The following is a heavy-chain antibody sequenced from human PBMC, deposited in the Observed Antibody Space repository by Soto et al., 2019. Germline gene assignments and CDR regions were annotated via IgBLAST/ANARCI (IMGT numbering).Heavy chain of an antibody. CDR1: GFSFGSYA. Sequence: AGSLRLSCAASGFSFGSYALSWVRQAPGKGLEWVSTISGSDGKTFYADSVKGRFSISRDTSQSTLYLQMNSLRADDTAMYYCARWSYLDYWGQGTRVTVSS. D-gene: IGHD3-3*01. V-gene: IGHV3-23*01. CDR2: ISGSDGKT. CDR3: ARWSYLDY. J-gene: IGHJ4*02.